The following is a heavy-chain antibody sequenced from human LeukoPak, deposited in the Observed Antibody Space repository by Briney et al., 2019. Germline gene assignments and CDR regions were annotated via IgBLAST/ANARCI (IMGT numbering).Heavy chain of an antibody. CDR2: IRANGGRT. V-gene: IGHV3-23*01. CDR1: GFTFTSYA. Sequence: GVPLRLSCAASGFTFTSYAMSWVGQSPGGGLEWLSSIRANGGRTYFADSVKGRFSISRDNSKDTLYLQMNGLRAEDTAVYYCAKVSVGGYCSGGSCYCDYWAQGTLVTVPS. D-gene: IGHD2-15*01. CDR3: AKVSVGGYCSGGSCYCDY. J-gene: IGHJ4*02.